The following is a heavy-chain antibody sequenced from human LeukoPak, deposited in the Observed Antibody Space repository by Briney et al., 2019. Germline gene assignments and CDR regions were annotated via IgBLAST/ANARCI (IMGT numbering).Heavy chain of an antibody. V-gene: IGHV4-59*01. CDR1: GGSISSYY. J-gene: IGHJ4*02. D-gene: IGHD1-26*01. CDR3: ARVGPTSRAFDY. CDR2: IYYRGST. Sequence: SETLSLICTVSGGSISSYYWTWIRQPPGKGLEWIGYIYYRGSTYYNPSLKTRVTISVDASDNKLSLNLSSVTAADTAVYYCARVGPTSRAFDYWGQGTLVTVSS.